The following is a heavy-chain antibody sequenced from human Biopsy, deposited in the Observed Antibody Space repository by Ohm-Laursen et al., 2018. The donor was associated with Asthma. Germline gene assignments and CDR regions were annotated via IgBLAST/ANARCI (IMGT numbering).Heavy chain of an antibody. CDR2: IVPIFGTA. CDR1: GGTFSSYA. CDR3: AREGIAAAGGNLYYYYGMDV. D-gene: IGHD6-13*01. V-gene: IGHV1-69*01. Sequence: VSSVKVSCKASGGTFSSYAISWVRQAPGQGLEWMGGIVPIFGTANYAQKFQGRVTITADESTSTAYMELRSLRSDDTAVYYCAREGIAAAGGNLYYYYGMDVWGQGTTVTVSS. J-gene: IGHJ6*02.